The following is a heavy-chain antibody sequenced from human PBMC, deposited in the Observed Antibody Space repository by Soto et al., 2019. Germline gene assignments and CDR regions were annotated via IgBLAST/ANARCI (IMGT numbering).Heavy chain of an antibody. CDR2: ISGSGDST. CDR1: GFTFTNYA. V-gene: IGHV3-23*01. Sequence: PGGSLRLSCAASGFTFTNYAMSWVRQAPGKGLEWGSGISGSGDSTYYADSVKGRFTTSRDNSKNTLYLQMNSLRAEDTAVYYCARGRGGDYADAFDIWGKGTMVTVSS. D-gene: IGHD2-21*02. J-gene: IGHJ3*02. CDR3: ARGRGGDYADAFDI.